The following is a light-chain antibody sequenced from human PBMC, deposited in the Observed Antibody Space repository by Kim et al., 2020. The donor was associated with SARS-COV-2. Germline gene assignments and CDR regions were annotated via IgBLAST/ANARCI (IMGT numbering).Light chain of an antibody. CDR3: NSRDRNGDHFP. Sequence: SSELTQDPAVSVALGQTVRITCQGDSLRSYHASWYQQKPGQAPVLVIYGKNNRPSGIPDRFSGSSSGNTASLTITGAQAEDEADYYCNSRDRNGDHFPFDGGTQLTVL. J-gene: IGLJ2*01. CDR1: SLRSYH. CDR2: GKN. V-gene: IGLV3-19*01.